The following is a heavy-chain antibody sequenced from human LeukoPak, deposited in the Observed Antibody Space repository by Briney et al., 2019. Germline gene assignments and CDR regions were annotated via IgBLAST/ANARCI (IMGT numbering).Heavy chain of an antibody. Sequence: GGSLRLSCAASGFTFNSYAMSWVRQAPGKGLEWVSAISGSGDSTYFAASVKGRFTISRDNSKNTLYLQMNSLRAEDTAVYYCAKAGGLMVYARELIDQWGQSTLVTVSS. J-gene: IGHJ4*02. CDR1: GFTFNSYA. CDR3: AKAGGLMVYARELIDQ. CDR2: ISGSGDST. D-gene: IGHD2-8*01. V-gene: IGHV3-23*01.